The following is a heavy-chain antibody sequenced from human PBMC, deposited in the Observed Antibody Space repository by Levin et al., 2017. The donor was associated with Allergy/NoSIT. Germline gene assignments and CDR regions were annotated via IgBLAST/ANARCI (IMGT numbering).Heavy chain of an antibody. CDR3: ARGTMSDTNGYFYDWFDP. CDR2: VYSSGNT. V-gene: IGHV4-4*07. J-gene: IGHJ5*02. D-gene: IGHD3-22*01. CDR1: GDSMTNYF. Sequence: SETLSLTCTVSGDSMTNYFWTWIRQPPGEGLEWIGRVYSSGNTNYNPVLESRVTMSIDTSKSQFSLRLTYVTAADTALYYCARGTMSDTNGYFYDWFDPWGKGTLVTVS.